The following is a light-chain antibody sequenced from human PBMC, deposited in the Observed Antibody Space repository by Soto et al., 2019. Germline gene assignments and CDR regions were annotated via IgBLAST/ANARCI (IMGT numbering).Light chain of an antibody. Sequence: DIQMTQSPSTLSASVGDRVTLTCRASQSISSWLAWYQQKPGKAPKLLIYDASSLESGVPSRFSGSGSGTEFTLTISSLQPDDFATYYCQQYNSYSWCTFGQGTRLEIK. V-gene: IGKV1-5*01. CDR2: DAS. J-gene: IGKJ5*01. CDR3: QQYNSYSWCT. CDR1: QSISSW.